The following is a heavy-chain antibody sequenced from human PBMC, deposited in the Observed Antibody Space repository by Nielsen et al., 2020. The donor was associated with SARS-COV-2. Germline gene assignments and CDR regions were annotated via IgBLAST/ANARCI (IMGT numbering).Heavy chain of an antibody. CDR2: ISSSSSYT. CDR1: GFTFSSYS. CDR3: ARDLAWFDP. J-gene: IGHJ5*02. V-gene: IGHV3-21*05. Sequence: GESLKISCAASGFTFSSYSMNWVRQAPGKGLEWVSYISSSSSYTNYADSVKGRFTISRDNAKNSLYLQMNSLRAEDTAVYYCARDLAWFDPWGQGTLVTVSS.